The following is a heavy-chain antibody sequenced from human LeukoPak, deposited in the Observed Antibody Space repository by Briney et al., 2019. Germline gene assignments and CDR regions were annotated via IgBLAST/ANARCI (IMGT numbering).Heavy chain of an antibody. CDR2: IVPIFGTA. Sequence: SVKLSCKASGGTFSSYAISWVRRAPGPGLEWMGGIVPIFGTANYAQKFQGRVTITTDESTSTAYMELSSLRSEDTAVYYCARTNDFWSAYSSHDYWGQGTLVTVSS. CDR3: ARTNDFWSAYSSHDY. J-gene: IGHJ4*02. V-gene: IGHV1-69*05. CDR1: GGTFSSYA. D-gene: IGHD3-3*01.